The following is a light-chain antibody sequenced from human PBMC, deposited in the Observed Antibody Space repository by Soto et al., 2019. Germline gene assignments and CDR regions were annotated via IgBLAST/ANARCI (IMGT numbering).Light chain of an antibody. Sequence: EIVLTQSLATLSLSPRERATLSSRASQSVSSYLAWYQPKPVQAPRLLIYDASNRATGIPARFSGSGSGTDFTLTISSLEPEDDAVYYCQQRSNWPQGTCCQGTGLDVK. V-gene: IGKV3-11*01. J-gene: IGKJ5*01. CDR1: QSVSSY. CDR3: QQRSNWPQGT. CDR2: DAS.